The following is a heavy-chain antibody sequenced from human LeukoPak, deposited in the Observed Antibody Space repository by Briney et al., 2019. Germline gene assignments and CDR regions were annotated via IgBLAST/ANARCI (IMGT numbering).Heavy chain of an antibody. CDR3: ARGSPPMVRGWFDP. J-gene: IGHJ5*02. Sequence: SETLSLTCTVSGGSISSYYWSWIRQPPGKGLEWIGYVYYTGTTNCNPSLKSRVTISVDTSKNQFSLKVISVTAADTAVYYCARGSPPMVRGWFDPWGQGTLVTVSS. V-gene: IGHV4-59*01. D-gene: IGHD3-10*01. CDR1: GGSISSYY. CDR2: VYYTGTT.